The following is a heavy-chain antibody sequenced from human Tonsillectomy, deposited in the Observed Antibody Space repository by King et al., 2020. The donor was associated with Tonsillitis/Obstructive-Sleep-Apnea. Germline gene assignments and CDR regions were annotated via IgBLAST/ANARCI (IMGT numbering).Heavy chain of an antibody. V-gene: IGHV3-21*01. J-gene: IGHJ5*02. CDR3: ARGYCSGTTCYTKNAWFDP. CDR2: ISISNTYL. CDR1: GFTFSSHS. Sequence: VQLVESGGGLVKPGGSLRLSCAASGFTFSSHSMNWVRQAPGKGLDWVSSISISNTYLYYADSVKGRFTISRDYAKNSLYLQINSLRADDTAVYYCARGYCSGTTCYTKNAWFDPWGQGTLVTVSS. D-gene: IGHD2-2*02.